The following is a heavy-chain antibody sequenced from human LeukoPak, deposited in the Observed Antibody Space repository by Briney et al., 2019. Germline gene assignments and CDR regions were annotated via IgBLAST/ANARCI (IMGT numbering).Heavy chain of an antibody. J-gene: IGHJ4*02. CDR3: ARHKVGAVDY. D-gene: IGHD1-26*01. V-gene: IGHV4-59*08. CDR1: GGSISSYY. CDR2: IYYSGST. Sequence: SETLSLTGTVSGGSISSYYWSWLRQPPGKGLEWIGYIYYSGSTNYNPSLKSRVTISVDTSKNQFSLKLSSVTAADTAVYYCARHKVGAVDYWGQGTLVTVSS.